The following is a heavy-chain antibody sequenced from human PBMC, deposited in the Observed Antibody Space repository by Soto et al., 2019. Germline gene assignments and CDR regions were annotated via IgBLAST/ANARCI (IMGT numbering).Heavy chain of an antibody. D-gene: IGHD4-17*01. V-gene: IGHV1-24*01. CDR2: FDPEDGET. Sequence: ASVKVSCKVSGYTLTELSMHWVRQAPGRGLEWMGGFDPEDGETIYAQKFQGRVTMTEDTSTDTAYMELSSLRSEDTAVYYCATGIDYGGNTNWFDPWGQGTLVTVSS. CDR3: ATGIDYGGNTNWFDP. J-gene: IGHJ5*02. CDR1: GYTLTELS.